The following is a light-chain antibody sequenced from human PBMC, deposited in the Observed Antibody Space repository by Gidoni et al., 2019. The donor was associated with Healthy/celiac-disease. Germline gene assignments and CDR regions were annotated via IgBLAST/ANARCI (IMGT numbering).Light chain of an antibody. CDR3: QSYDSSLSGSWV. Sequence: QSVLTQPPSVSGAPGQRVTISCTGSSSNIGAGYDVHWYQQLPVTDPKLLIYGNTNRPSGVPDRFSGSKSGTSASLAITGLQAEDEADYYCQSYDSSLSGSWVFGGGTKLTVL. CDR2: GNT. J-gene: IGLJ3*02. V-gene: IGLV1-40*01. CDR1: SSNIGAGYD.